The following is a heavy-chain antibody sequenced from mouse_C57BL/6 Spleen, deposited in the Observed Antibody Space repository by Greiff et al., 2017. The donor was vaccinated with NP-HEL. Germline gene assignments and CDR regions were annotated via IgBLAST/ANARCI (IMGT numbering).Heavy chain of an antibody. J-gene: IGHJ4*01. CDR2: INPNNGGT. CDR1: GYTFTDYY. V-gene: IGHV1-26*01. D-gene: IGHD2-3*01. Sequence: EVQLQQSGPELVKPGASVKISCKASGYTFTDYYMNWVKQSHGKSLEWIGDINPNNGGTSYNQKFKGKATLTVDKSSSTAYMELRSLTSEDSAVYYCARGDDPNWGQGTSVTVSS. CDR3: ARGDDPN.